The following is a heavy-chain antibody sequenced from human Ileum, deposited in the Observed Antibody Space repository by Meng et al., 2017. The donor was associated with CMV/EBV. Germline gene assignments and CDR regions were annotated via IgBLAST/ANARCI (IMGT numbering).Heavy chain of an antibody. V-gene: IGHV1-8*01. CDR1: GYTFTNND. J-gene: IGHJ4*02. D-gene: IGHD1-1*01. CDR2: MNPNSGNT. Sequence: ASVKVSCKPSGYTFTNNDINWVRQATGQRLEWMGWMNPNSGNTSYAQKFQGRVTMTRNTSISTAYLELNSLTSDDTAVYYCARLGGTTGTTLDYWGRGTLVTVSS. CDR3: ARLGGTTGTTLDY.